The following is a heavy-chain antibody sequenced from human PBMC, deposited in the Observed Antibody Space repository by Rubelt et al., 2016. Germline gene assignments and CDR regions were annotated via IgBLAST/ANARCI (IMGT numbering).Heavy chain of an antibody. CDR1: GGSISSSSYY. Sequence: QLQLQESGPGLVKPSETLSLTCTVSGGSISSSSYYWGWIRQPPGKGLEWIGRIYYSGSTYYNPSLKSRVTISVDTSKNQFSLKLNSVAAADTAVYFCARGWGSRWYYFDYWGQGILVTVSS. CDR3: ARGWGSRWYYFDY. D-gene: IGHD6-13*01. J-gene: IGHJ4*02. V-gene: IGHV4-39*07. CDR2: IYYSGST.